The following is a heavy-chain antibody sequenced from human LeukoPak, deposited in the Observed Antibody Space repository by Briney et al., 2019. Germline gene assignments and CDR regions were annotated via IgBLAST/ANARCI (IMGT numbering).Heavy chain of an antibody. CDR3: AKDPTHYRVWDYYETIGLSY. Sequence: PGGSLRLSCAASGFTVSSNYMTWVRQAPGKGLEWVSLIYSGGSTYYADSVKGRFTISRDNSKNTLNLQMNSLRAEDTAVYYCAKDPTHYRVWDYYETIGLSYWGQGTLVTVSS. V-gene: IGHV3-53*05. J-gene: IGHJ4*02. CDR1: GFTVSSNY. D-gene: IGHD3-22*01. CDR2: IYSGGST.